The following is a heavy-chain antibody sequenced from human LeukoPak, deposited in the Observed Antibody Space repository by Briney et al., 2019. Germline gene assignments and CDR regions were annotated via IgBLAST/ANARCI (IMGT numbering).Heavy chain of an antibody. Sequence: PSETLSLTCTVSGGSISSSSYYWGWIRQPPGKGLEWIGRIHYSGSTYYNPSLKSRVTISVDTSENQFSLSLSSVTAADMAVYYCARHKYLSLAAPLDYWGQGTLVTVSS. CDR3: ARHKYLSLAAPLDY. J-gene: IGHJ4*02. CDR2: IHYSGST. D-gene: IGHD6-6*01. CDR1: GGSISSSSYY. V-gene: IGHV4-39*01.